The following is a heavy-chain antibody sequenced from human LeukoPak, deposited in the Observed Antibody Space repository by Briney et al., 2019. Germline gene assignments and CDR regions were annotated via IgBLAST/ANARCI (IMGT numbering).Heavy chain of an antibody. Sequence: ASVKVCCKASGYTFTGYYMHWVRQAPGQGLAWMGWINPNSGGTNYAQKCQGRVTMTRDTTISTAFTELSRLTSDDTAVYYCARVLGYYDRSGMGYWGQGTLVTVSS. CDR2: INPNSGGT. V-gene: IGHV1-2*02. D-gene: IGHD3-22*01. CDR1: GYTFTGYY. J-gene: IGHJ4*02. CDR3: ARVLGYYDRSGMGY.